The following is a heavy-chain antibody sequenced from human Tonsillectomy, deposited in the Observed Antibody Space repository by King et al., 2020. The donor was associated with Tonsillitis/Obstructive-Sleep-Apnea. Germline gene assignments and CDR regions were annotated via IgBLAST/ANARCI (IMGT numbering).Heavy chain of an antibody. CDR2: ISAYSGNT. J-gene: IGHJ4*02. CDR1: GYTFTTYT. CDR3: ARARYCGGDCYSGGFDY. Sequence: QLVQSGAEVKKPGASVKVSCKASGYTFTTYTISWVRQAPRQGLEWMGWISAYSGNTNCAQKLQGRVTMTTDTSTSTAYMELRSLKSDDTAVYYCARARYCGGDCYSGGFDYWGQGTLVTVSS. D-gene: IGHD2-21*02. V-gene: IGHV1-18*01.